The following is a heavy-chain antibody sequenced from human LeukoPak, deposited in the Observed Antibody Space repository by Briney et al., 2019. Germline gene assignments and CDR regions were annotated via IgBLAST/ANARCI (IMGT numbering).Heavy chain of an antibody. CDR2: ISSNGGST. CDR1: GFTFSSYG. CDR3: ARVSSGWYGY. Sequence: PGGSLRLSCAASGFTFSSYGMHWVRQAPGKGVEYVSAISSNGGSTNYANSVKGRFTISRDNSKNTLYLQMGSLRTEDMAVYYCARVSSGWYGYWGQGTLVTVSS. D-gene: IGHD6-19*01. J-gene: IGHJ1*01. V-gene: IGHV3-64*01.